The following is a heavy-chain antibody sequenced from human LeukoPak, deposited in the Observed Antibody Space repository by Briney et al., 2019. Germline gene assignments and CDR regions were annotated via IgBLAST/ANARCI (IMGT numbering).Heavy chain of an antibody. J-gene: IGHJ4*02. CDR1: GFTVSSNY. CDR2: IYSGGST. CDR3: ARTYGGKPHSYYFDY. Sequence: PGGSLRLSCAASGFTVSSNYMSWVRQAPGKGLEWVSVIYSGGSTYYADSVKGRFTISRDNSKNTLYLQMNSLRAEDTAVYYCARTYGGKPHSYYFDYWGQGTLVTVSS. V-gene: IGHV3-66*02. D-gene: IGHD4-23*01.